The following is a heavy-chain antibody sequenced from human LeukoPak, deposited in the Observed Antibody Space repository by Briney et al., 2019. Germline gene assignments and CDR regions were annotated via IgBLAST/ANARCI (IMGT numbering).Heavy chain of an antibody. Sequence: PSKTLSLTCTVSGGSISSYYWSWLRQPAGKGLEWVGRIYTSGSTNYNPSLKSRVTMSVDTSKNQFSLKLSSVTAADTAVYYCARDSHWLIDYWGQGTLVTVSS. J-gene: IGHJ4*02. D-gene: IGHD3-9*01. CDR1: GGSISSYY. CDR2: IYTSGST. CDR3: ARDSHWLIDY. V-gene: IGHV4-4*07.